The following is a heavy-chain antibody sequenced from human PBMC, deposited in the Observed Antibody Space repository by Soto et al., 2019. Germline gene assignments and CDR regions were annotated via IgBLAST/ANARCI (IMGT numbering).Heavy chain of an antibody. J-gene: IGHJ4*02. D-gene: IGHD5-18*01. CDR2: IYYSGSA. CDR1: GGSISRGAYY. Sequence: PSETLSLTCTVSGGSISRGAYYWSWIRQHPGKGLEWIGYIYYSGSASYHPSLKSRVTISVDTSKNQFSLKLSSVTAADTAVYYCARSGYSYGPNPLLYWGQGTLVTVSS. V-gene: IGHV4-31*03. CDR3: ARSGYSYGPNPLLY.